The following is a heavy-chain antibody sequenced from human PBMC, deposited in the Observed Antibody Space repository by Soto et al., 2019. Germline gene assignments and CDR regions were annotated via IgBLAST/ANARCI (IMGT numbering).Heavy chain of an antibody. Sequence: SQTLSLTCAISGDSVSSNSAAWNWIRQSPSRGLEWLGRTYYRSKWYNDYAVSVKSRITINPDTSKNQFSLQLNSVTPEDTAVYYCARTGITIFGVVIYFDYWGQGTLVTVSS. CDR1: GDSVSSNSAA. CDR3: ARTGITIFGVVIYFDY. D-gene: IGHD3-3*01. J-gene: IGHJ4*02. V-gene: IGHV6-1*01. CDR2: TYYRSKWYN.